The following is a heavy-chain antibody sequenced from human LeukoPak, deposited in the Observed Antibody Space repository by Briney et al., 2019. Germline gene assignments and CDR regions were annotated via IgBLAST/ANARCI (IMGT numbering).Heavy chain of an antibody. J-gene: IGHJ4*01. V-gene: IGHV3-7*01. CDR1: GFTFSSYW. CDR2: IKQDGSEK. CDR3: ARTVYSSGWDFDY. D-gene: IGHD6-19*01. Sequence: GGSLRLSCAASGFTFSSYWMSWVRQAPGKGLEWVANIKQDGSEKYYVDSVKGRFTISRDNAKNSLYLQMNSLRAEDTAVYYCARTVYSSGWDFDYWGHGTLVTVSS.